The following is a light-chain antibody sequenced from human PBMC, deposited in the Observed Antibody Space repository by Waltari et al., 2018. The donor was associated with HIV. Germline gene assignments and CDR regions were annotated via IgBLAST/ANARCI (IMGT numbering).Light chain of an antibody. Sequence: EIVLTQSPGTLSLSPGERATLSCRASQSVSSSYLAWYQQKPGQAPRLLIYGASSRATGIPDRFSGSGSGTDFTLTSSRLEPEDFAVYYCQQYGSSSWTFGQGTKVEIK. J-gene: IGKJ1*01. CDR3: QQYGSSSWT. V-gene: IGKV3-20*01. CDR1: QSVSSSY. CDR2: GAS.